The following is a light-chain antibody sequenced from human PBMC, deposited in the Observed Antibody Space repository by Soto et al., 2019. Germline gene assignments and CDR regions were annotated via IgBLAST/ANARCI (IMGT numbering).Light chain of an antibody. J-gene: IGLJ2*01. CDR1: SSNIGAGYD. CDR3: QSYDNSLSVL. Sequence: QSVLTQPPSVSGAPGQRVIISCTGTSSNIGAGYDVHWYQQLPGTAPKLLIYDNTNRPSGVPDRFSDSKSGTSASLAITGLQAEDEADYYCQSYDNSLSVLFGGGTKLTVL. V-gene: IGLV1-40*01. CDR2: DNT.